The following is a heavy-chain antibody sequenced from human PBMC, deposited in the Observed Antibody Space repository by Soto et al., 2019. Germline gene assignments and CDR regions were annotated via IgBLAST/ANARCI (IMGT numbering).Heavy chain of an antibody. CDR3: ASNLPGIAVAGTGGHFDY. V-gene: IGHV1-69*13. Sequence: SVNVSCKASGRSFSSYATSWVRQAPGQGLEWMGGIIPIFGTANYAQKFPGRVTSTADESTSTAYMELSSLRSEDTAVYYCASNLPGIAVAGTGGHFDYWGQGTRVTVS. CDR2: IIPIFGTA. CDR1: GRSFSSYA. J-gene: IGHJ4*02. D-gene: IGHD6-19*01.